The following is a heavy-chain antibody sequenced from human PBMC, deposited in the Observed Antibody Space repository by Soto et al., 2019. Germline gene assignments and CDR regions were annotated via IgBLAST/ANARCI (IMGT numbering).Heavy chain of an antibody. CDR3: PYMRGKWPPPV. J-gene: IGHJ4*02. CDR2: IFYSGHT. Sequence: QLQLQESGPGLVRPSETLSLTCTVSGGSISGSDYYWGWIRQPPGKGLEWIGNIFYSGHTYYSPSLKSRATISVDTSNIQFSLRLSSVTVADTSIYYCPYMRGKWPPPVWGQGILVTVSS. V-gene: IGHV4-39*01. CDR1: GGSISGSDYY. D-gene: IGHD5-12*01.